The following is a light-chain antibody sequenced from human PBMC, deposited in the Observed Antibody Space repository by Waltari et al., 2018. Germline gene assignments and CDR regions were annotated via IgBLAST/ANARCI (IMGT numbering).Light chain of an antibody. CDR2: EVT. V-gene: IGLV2-23*02. CDR1: NSDVGNYNL. Sequence: QAALTQPASVSGSPGQSITISCTGSNSDVGNYNLVSWYQKHPGKAPKLIIYEVTNRPSGISDRFSGFKTGNTASLTSSGLQAEDEADYYCCSYAGSWIWVFGGGTELTVL. CDR3: CSYAGSWIWV. J-gene: IGLJ3*02.